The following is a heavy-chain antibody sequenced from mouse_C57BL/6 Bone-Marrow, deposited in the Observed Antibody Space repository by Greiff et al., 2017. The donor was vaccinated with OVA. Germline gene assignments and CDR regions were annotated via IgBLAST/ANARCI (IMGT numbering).Heavy chain of an antibody. V-gene: IGHV1-15*01. CDR1: GYTFTDYE. D-gene: IGHD1-1*01. CDR3: TRTDGCYGSYYFDY. J-gene: IGHJ2*01. Sequence: QVQLQQSGAELVRPGASVTLSCTASGYTFTDYEMHWVKQTPVHGLEWIGAIDPETGGTAYNQKFKGKAILTADKSSSTAYMELRSLTAEDSAVYYCTRTDGCYGSYYFDYWGQGTTLTVSS. CDR2: IDPETGGT.